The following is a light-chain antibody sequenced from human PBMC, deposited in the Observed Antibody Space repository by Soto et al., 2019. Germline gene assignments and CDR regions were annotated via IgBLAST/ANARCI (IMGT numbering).Light chain of an antibody. CDR3: CAYAGSSTFVV. J-gene: IGLJ2*01. CDR2: EVS. V-gene: IGLV2-23*02. CDR1: SSDVGSYNL. Sequence: QSVLTQPASVSGSPGQSITISCTGTSSDVGSYNLVSWYQHHPGKAPKLMIYEVSNRPSGVSNRFSGSRSGNTASLTISGLQPEDEADYYCCAYAGSSTFVVFGGGTKLTVL.